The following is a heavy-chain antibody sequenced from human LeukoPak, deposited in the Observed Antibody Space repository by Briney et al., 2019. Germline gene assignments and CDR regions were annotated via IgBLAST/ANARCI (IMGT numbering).Heavy chain of an antibody. CDR2: IHYTGST. V-gene: IGHV4-59*01. D-gene: IGHD3-10*01. J-gene: IGHJ5*02. CDR3: ARGGYYGSGNDFRFDP. Sequence: KASETLSLTCTVSGGSISCYYWSWIRQSPGKGLECIGYIHYTGSTNYNPSLKSRVTISVETSKNQFSLKLKSVTAADTAVYYCARGGYYGSGNDFRFDPWGQGTLVTVSS. CDR1: GGSISCYY.